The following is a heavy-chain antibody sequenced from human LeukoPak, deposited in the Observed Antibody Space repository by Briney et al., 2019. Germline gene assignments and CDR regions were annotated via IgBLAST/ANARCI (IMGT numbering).Heavy chain of an antibody. J-gene: IGHJ4*02. CDR2: IEQDGSEK. D-gene: IGHD5-12*01. V-gene: IGHV3-7*03. CDR1: GFTFSSYW. CDR3: ARSGLGYSGYDFDY. Sequence: PGGSLRLSCAASGFTFSSYWMSWVRQAPGKGLEWVANIEQDGSEKYYVDSVKGRFTISKDNAKNSLYLQMNSLRAEDTAVYYCARSGLGYSGYDFDYWGQGTLVTVSS.